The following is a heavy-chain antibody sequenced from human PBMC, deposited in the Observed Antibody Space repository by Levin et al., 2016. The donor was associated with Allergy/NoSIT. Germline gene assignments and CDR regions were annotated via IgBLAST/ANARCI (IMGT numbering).Heavy chain of an antibody. CDR3: ARILDCSSASSPQFDY. CDR2: IDWDDDK. V-gene: IGHV2-70*01. D-gene: IGHD2-2*01. Sequence: WIRQPPGKALEWLALIDWDDDKYYSTSLKTRLTISKDTSKNQVVLTMTNMDPVDTATYYCARILDCSSASSPQFDYWGQGTLVTVSS. J-gene: IGHJ4*02.